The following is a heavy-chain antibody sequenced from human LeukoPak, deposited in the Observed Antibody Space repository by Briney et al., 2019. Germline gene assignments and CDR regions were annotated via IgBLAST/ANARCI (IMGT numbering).Heavy chain of an antibody. Sequence: GGSVKVSCKASGYTFTGYYMHWVRQAPGQGLEWMGWINPNSGGTNYAQKFQGRVTMTRDTSISTAYMELSRLRSDDTAVYYCARVGYYDSSGYYDYWGQGTLVTVSS. CDR3: ARVGYYDSSGYYDY. D-gene: IGHD3-22*01. J-gene: IGHJ4*02. V-gene: IGHV1-2*02. CDR2: INPNSGGT. CDR1: GYTFTGYY.